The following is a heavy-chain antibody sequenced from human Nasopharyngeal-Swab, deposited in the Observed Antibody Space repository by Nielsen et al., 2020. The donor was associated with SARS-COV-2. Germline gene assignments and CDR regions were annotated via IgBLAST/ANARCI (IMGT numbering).Heavy chain of an antibody. V-gene: IGHV3-11*01. CDR2: IGSGGTPV. Sequence: GESLKISCAASGFTFSDFYISWIRQAPGKGLEWISYIGSGGTPVYYADSVKGRFTISRDNSKNSLYLQMNNLRADDTAVYYCARDPGKREFDYWGQGTLVTVSS. J-gene: IGHJ4*02. D-gene: IGHD1-26*01. CDR3: ARDPGKREFDY. CDR1: GFTFSDFY.